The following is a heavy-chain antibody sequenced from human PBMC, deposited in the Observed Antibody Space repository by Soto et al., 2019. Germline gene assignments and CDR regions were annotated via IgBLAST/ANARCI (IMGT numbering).Heavy chain of an antibody. D-gene: IGHD6-6*01. CDR2: IIPILGIA. J-gene: IGHJ4*02. CDR1: GGTFSSYT. V-gene: IGHV1-69*02. Sequence: QVQLVQSGAEVKKPGSSVKVSCKASGGTFSSYTISWVRQAPGQGLEWMGRIIPILGIANYAQKFQGRVTITADKSTSTAYMELSSLRSEDTAVYYCARASSIAAPATDYWGQGTLVTVSS. CDR3: ARASSIAAPATDY.